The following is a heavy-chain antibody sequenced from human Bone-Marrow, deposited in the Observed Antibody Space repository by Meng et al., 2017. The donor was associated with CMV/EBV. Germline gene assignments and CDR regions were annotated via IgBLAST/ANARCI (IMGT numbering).Heavy chain of an antibody. J-gene: IGHJ4*02. Sequence: SETLSLTCTVSGGSISSSSYYWGWIRQPPGKGLEWIGSIYYSGSTYYNPSLKSRVTISVDTSKNQFSLKLSSVTAADTAVYYCARASTYGGFDYWGQGTLVTVSS. V-gene: IGHV4-39*07. D-gene: IGHD4-17*01. CDR1: GGSISSSSYY. CDR3: ARASTYGGFDY. CDR2: IYYSGST.